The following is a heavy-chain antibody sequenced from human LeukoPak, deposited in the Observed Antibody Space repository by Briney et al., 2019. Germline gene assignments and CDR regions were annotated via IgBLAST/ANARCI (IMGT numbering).Heavy chain of an antibody. CDR1: GYTFMSHG. J-gene: IGHJ3*02. Sequence: SVQVSCQAYGYTFMSHGISLVRQDPRHAIEGMGWISGSSSNTNYAQRLEGRVTMTTDASTTIVYMELRSLRSDDTAVYYCARAACTWRHDGFDIWGQGTMVTVSS. D-gene: IGHD2-8*01. V-gene: IGHV1-18*01. CDR3: ARAACTWRHDGFDI. CDR2: ISGSSSNT.